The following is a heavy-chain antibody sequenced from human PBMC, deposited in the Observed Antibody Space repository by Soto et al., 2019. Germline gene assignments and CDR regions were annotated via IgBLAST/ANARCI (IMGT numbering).Heavy chain of an antibody. D-gene: IGHD2-15*01. CDR1: GGSISSGGYY. CDR3: ARVYCSGGSCYEFDY. CDR2: IYYSGST. J-gene: IGHJ4*02. V-gene: IGHV4-31*03. Sequence: QVQLQESGPGLVKPSQTLSLTCTVSGGSISSGGYYWSWIRQHPGKGLEWIGYIYYSGSTYYNPPLKGRVNISVDPSKIQFSLKLSSVTAADTAVYYCARVYCSGGSCYEFDYWGQGTLVTVSS.